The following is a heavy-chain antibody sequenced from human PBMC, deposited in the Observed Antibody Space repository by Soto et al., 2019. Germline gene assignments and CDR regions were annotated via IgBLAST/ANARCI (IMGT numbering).Heavy chain of an antibody. V-gene: IGHV4-59*01. J-gene: IGHJ6*02. CDR3: ARSPDSSAYYPRWYYYGMHV. Sequence: SETLSLTCTVSGGSISSYYWSWIRQPPGKGLEWIGYIYYSGSTNYNPSLKSRVTISVDTSKNQFSLKLSSVTAADTAVYYCARSPDSSAYYPRWYYYGMHVWGQGTTVTVSS. CDR1: GGSISSYY. CDR2: IYYSGST. D-gene: IGHD3-22*01.